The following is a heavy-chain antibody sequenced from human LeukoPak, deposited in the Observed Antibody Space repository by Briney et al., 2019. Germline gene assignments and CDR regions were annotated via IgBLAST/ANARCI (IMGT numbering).Heavy chain of an antibody. J-gene: IGHJ4*02. CDR1: GGSITGGGYY. D-gene: IGHD4-17*01. CDR2: IYYSDNT. V-gene: IGHV4-31*03. Sequence: SETLSLTCTVSGGSITGGGYYWSWIRQHPGKGLEWIGYIYYSDNTYYNPSLKGRVTISADTSKNQFSLKLNSVTAADTAVYYCARARGDSSRLDYWGQGTLVTVSS. CDR3: ARARGDSSRLDY.